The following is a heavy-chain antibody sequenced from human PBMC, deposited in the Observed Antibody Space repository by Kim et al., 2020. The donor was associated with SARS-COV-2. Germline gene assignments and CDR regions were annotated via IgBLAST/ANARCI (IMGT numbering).Heavy chain of an antibody. Sequence: NTRYSWKVQDRVTITMDTSASTAYMDLSSLTSEDTAVYYCARDPAGTYDYWGQGTRVTVSS. CDR3: ARDPAGTYDY. J-gene: IGHJ4*02. CDR2: NT. V-gene: IGHV1-3*01.